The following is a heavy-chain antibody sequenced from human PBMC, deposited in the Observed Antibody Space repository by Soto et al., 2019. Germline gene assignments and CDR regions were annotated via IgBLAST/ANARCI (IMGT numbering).Heavy chain of an antibody. D-gene: IGHD6-19*01. Sequence: EVQLVESGGGLVKPGGSLRLSCAASGFTFSSYSMNWVRQAPGKGLEWVSSISSSSSDIYYADSVKGRFTISSDNAKNSLYLQMNSLRAEDTAVYYCAREKVAGIRYVDLWGRGTLVTASS. CDR1: GFTFSSYS. CDR3: AREKVAGIRYVDL. CDR2: ISSSSSDI. J-gene: IGHJ2*01. V-gene: IGHV3-21*01.